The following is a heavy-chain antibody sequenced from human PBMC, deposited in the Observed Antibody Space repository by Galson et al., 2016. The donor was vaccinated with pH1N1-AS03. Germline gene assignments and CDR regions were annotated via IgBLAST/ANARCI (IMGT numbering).Heavy chain of an antibody. V-gene: IGHV1-2*04. CDR1: GYVFTDFY. Sequence: SVKVSCKASGYVFTDFYVHWVRQAPGQGLELMGWINPKSGVTNYAQKFQAWVTMTRDTSSSTAYMELSGLKSDDTAVYYCARDPRGPCTSSTCPTAYYFGMDVWGQGTTVIVSS. D-gene: IGHD2-2*01. CDR2: INPKSGVT. J-gene: IGHJ6*02. CDR3: ARDPRGPCTSSTCPTAYYFGMDV.